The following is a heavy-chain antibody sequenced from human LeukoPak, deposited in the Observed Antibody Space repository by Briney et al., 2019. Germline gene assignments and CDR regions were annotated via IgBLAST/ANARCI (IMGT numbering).Heavy chain of an antibody. V-gene: IGHV4-30-2*01. Sequence: SETLSLTCTVSGGSISSGGYYWSWIRQPPGKGLEWIGYIYHSGSTYYNPSLKSRVTISVDRSKNQFSLKLSSVTAADTAVYYCASTPPIVVVPAAIPSQYFQHWGQGTLVTVSS. CDR2: IYHSGST. D-gene: IGHD2-2*02. CDR1: GGSISSGGYY. J-gene: IGHJ1*01. CDR3: ASTPPIVVVPAAIPSQYFQH.